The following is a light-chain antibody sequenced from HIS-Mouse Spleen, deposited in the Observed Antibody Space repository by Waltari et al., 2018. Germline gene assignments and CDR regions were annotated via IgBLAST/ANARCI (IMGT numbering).Light chain of an antibody. CDR3: QQYNSYPWT. J-gene: IGKJ1*01. CDR1: QSISSW. Sequence: DIQMTQSPSTLSASVGDRVTSTCRASQSISSWLAWYQQKPGKAPKLLIYKASSLESGVPSRFSGSGSGTEFTLTISSPQPDDFATYYCQQYNSYPWTFGQGTKVEIK. V-gene: IGKV1-5*03. CDR2: KAS.